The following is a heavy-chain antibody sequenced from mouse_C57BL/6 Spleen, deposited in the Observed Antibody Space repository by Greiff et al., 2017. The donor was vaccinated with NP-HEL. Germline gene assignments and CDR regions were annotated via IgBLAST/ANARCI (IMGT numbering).Heavy chain of an antibody. Sequence: EVMLVESGGDLVKPGGSLKLSCAASGFTFSSYGMSWVRQTPDKRLEWVATISSGGSYTYYPDSVTGRFTISIDNAKNTLYLQMSSLKSEDTAMYYCAREGPYYDYDGDAWFAYWGQGTLVTVSA. V-gene: IGHV5-6*01. CDR1: GFTFSSYG. CDR3: AREGPYYDYDGDAWFAY. D-gene: IGHD2-4*01. CDR2: ISSGGSYT. J-gene: IGHJ3*01.